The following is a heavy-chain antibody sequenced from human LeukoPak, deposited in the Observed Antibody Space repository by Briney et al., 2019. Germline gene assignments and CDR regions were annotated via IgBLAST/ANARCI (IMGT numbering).Heavy chain of an antibody. J-gene: IGHJ5*02. Sequence: GGSLRLSCAASGFTFSDYYMSWIRQAPGKGLEWVSYISSSGSTIYYADSVKGRFTISRDNAKNSLYLQMNSLRAEDTAVYYCAYTGKSGNYQDPPEGFDPWGQGTLVTVSS. D-gene: IGHD1-14*01. CDR1: GFTFSDYY. CDR3: AYTGKSGNYQDPPEGFDP. V-gene: IGHV3-11*01. CDR2: ISSSGSTI.